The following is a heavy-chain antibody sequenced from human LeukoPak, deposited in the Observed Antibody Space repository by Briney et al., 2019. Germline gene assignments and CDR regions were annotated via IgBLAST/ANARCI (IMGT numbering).Heavy chain of an antibody. CDR2: ISSSGSTV. J-gene: IGHJ6*02. CDR3: ARDFQYYYGSGSYYYGMDV. CDR1: GFTFSSYE. V-gene: IGHV3-48*03. Sequence: GGSLRLSCAASGFTFSSYEMNWVRQAPGKGLEWVSYISSSGSTVYYADSVKGRFTISRDNAKNSLYLQMNSLRGEDTAVYYCARDFQYYYGSGSYYYGMDVWGQGTTVTVSS. D-gene: IGHD3-10*01.